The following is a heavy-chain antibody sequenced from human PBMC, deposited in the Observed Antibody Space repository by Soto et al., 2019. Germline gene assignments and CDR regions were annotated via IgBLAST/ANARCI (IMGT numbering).Heavy chain of an antibody. CDR3: AKCGVVTYEPYYYGMDV. D-gene: IGHD3-3*01. J-gene: IGHJ6*02. CDR1: GFTFSSYA. V-gene: IGHV3-23*01. CDR2: ISGSGGST. Sequence: GGSLRLSCAASGFTFSSYAMSWVRQAPGKGLEWVSAISGSGGSTYYADSVKGRFTISRDNSKNTLYLQMNSLRAEDTAVYYCAKCGVVTYEPYYYGMDVWGQGTTVTVSS.